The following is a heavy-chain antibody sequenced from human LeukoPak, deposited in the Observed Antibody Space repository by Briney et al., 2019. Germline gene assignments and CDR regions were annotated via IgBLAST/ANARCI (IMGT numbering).Heavy chain of an antibody. D-gene: IGHD3-22*01. CDR1: GGTFSSYA. CDR3: ARESKWLLD. J-gene: IGHJ4*02. Sequence: ASVKVSCKASGGTFSSYAISWVRQAPGQGLEWMGRIIPILGIANYAQKLQGRVTMTTDTSTSTAYMELRSLRSDDTAVYYCARESKWLLDWGQGTLVTVSS. V-gene: IGHV1-69*04. CDR2: IIPILGIA.